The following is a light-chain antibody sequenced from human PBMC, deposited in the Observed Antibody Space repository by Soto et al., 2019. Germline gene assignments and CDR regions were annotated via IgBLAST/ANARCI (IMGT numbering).Light chain of an antibody. CDR2: YDD. Sequence: QSVLTQPSSVSDAPRQRVTISCSGSSSNIGNNAVNWFQQLPGKAPKLLIYYDDLLPSGVSDRFSGSKSGTSASLAIRGLQSEDEADYYCATWDDSLNGPVFGGGTKLTVL. CDR3: ATWDDSLNGPV. CDR1: SSNIGNNA. V-gene: IGLV1-36*01. J-gene: IGLJ2*01.